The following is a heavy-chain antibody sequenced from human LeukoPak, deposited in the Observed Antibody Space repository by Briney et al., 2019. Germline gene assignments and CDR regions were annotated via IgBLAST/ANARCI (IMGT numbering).Heavy chain of an antibody. CDR1: GGSFSGYY. Sequence: PSETLSLTCSVYGGSFSGYYWSWIRQPPGKGLEWIGEINHSGSTNYNPSLKSRVTISVDTSKNQFSLKLSSVTAADTAVYYCARTRYYYNSRSYGAPYYFDYWGQGTLVTVSS. V-gene: IGHV4-34*01. J-gene: IGHJ4*02. D-gene: IGHD3-10*01. CDR2: INHSGST. CDR3: ARTRYYYNSRSYGAPYYFDY.